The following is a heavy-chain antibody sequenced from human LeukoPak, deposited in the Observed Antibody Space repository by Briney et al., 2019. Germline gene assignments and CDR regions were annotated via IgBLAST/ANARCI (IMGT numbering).Heavy chain of an antibody. Sequence: GGSLRLSCAASGFTFSSYAMHWVRQAPGKGLEWVAVISYDGSNKYYADSVKGRFTISRDNSKNTLYLQMNSLRAEDTAVYYCARAIYDSSGYYLDYWGQGTLVTVSS. D-gene: IGHD3-22*01. J-gene: IGHJ4*02. V-gene: IGHV3-30-3*01. CDR2: ISYDGSNK. CDR1: GFTFSSYA. CDR3: ARAIYDSSGYYLDY.